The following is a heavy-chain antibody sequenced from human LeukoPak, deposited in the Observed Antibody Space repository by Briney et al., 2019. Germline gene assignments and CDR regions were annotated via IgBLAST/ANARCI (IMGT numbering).Heavy chain of an antibody. V-gene: IGHV4-39*01. CDR2: IYYSGST. D-gene: IGHD3-22*01. CDR3: TSGQGSSGHYQYFDY. J-gene: IGHJ4*02. CDR1: GGSISSSIYY. Sequence: SETLSLTCTLSGGSISSSIYYWGWIRQPPGKGLEWIVSIYYSGSTYYNPSLKSRVTTSVDTSKNQFSLKLSSVTAADTAVYYCTSGQGSSGHYQYFDYWGQGILVTVSS.